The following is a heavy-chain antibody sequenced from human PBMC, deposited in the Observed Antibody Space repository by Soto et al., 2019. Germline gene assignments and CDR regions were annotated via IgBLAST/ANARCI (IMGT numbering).Heavy chain of an antibody. D-gene: IGHD3-10*02. J-gene: IGHJ5*02. V-gene: IGHV4-61*08. CDR2: IYYSGTT. Sequence: SETLSLTCTVSGGSVSGADYYWNWIRQPPGKGLEWIGYIYYSGTTNYSPSLKSRVTISSDTSKNQFSLKMSSVTAADTAVYYCARMFRHALYSWFDPWGHGTLVTVSS. CDR1: GGSVSGADYY. CDR3: ARMFRHALYSWFDP.